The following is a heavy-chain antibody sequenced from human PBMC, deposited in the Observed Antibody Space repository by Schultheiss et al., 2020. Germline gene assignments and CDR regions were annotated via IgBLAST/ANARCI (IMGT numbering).Heavy chain of an antibody. CDR2: IYYSGST. V-gene: IGHV4-59*08. CDR3: ASTYYYDSSFDY. Sequence: SETLSLTCTVSGGSTRFYYWSWIRQHPGKGLEWIGYIYYSGSTYYNPSLKSRVTISVDTSKNQFSLKLSSVTAADTAVYYCASTYYYDSSFDYWGQGTLVTVSS. J-gene: IGHJ4*02. CDR1: GGSTRFYY. D-gene: IGHD3-22*01.